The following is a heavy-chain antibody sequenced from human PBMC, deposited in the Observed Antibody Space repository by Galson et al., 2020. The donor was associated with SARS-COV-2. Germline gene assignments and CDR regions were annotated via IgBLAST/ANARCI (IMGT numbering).Heavy chain of an antibody. Sequence: SQTLSLTCTVSGGSISRYYWSWIRQPPGKGLEWIGYIYYSGSTNYNTSLKSRVTISVDTSKNQFSLKLSSVTAADTALYYCARVDCSGGSCYYYAFDIWGQGTMVTVSS. CDR1: GGSISRYY. CDR3: ARVDCSGGSCYYYAFDI. J-gene: IGHJ3*02. D-gene: IGHD2-15*01. V-gene: IGHV4-59*13. CDR2: IYYSGST.